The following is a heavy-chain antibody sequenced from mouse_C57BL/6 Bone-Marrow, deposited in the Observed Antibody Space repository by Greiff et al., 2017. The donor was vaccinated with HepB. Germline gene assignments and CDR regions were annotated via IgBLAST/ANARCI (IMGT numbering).Heavy chain of an antibody. V-gene: IGHV1-74*01. CDR3: AILDYGSSFYAMDY. CDR1: GYTFTSYW. D-gene: IGHD1-1*01. CDR2: IHPSDSDT. J-gene: IGHJ4*01. Sequence: QVQLQQPGAELVKPGASVKVSCKASGYTFTSYWMHWVKQRPGQGLEWIGRIHPSDSDTNYNQKFKGKATLTVDKSSSTAYMQLRSLTSEDSAVYYCAILDYGSSFYAMDYWGQGTSVTVSS.